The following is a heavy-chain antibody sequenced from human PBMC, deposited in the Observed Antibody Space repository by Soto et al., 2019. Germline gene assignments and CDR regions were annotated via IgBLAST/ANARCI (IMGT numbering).Heavy chain of an antibody. CDR2: INAGNGNT. V-gene: IGHV1-3*01. CDR1: GYTFTSYA. Sequence: ASVKVSCKASGYTFTSYAMHWVRQAPGQRLEWMGWINAGNGNTKYSQKFQGRVTITRDTSASTAYMELSSLRSEDTAVYYCARGYCSSTSCYHDHYYYYGMDVWGQGTTVTVSS. J-gene: IGHJ6*02. D-gene: IGHD2-2*01. CDR3: ARGYCSSTSCYHDHYYYYGMDV.